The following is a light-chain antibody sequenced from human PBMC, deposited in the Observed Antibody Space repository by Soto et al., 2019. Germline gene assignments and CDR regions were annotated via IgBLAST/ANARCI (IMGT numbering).Light chain of an antibody. CDR1: SSDLAIYNY. Sequence: QSALTQPASVSGSPGQSITISCTGTSSDLAIYNYVSWYQQQPGKAPKLMIYQVTNRPAGVPDRFSGSKSGNTASLTISGLQAEDEADYSCCSFAGSYTYVFGGGTKVTVL. CDR2: QVT. J-gene: IGLJ1*01. V-gene: IGLV2-11*01. CDR3: CSFAGSYTYV.